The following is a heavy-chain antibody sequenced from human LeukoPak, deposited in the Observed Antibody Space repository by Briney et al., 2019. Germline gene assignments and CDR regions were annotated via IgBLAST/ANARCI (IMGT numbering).Heavy chain of an antibody. CDR3: ARELRDGYNYGAFDI. D-gene: IGHD5-24*01. V-gene: IGHV4-61*01. CDR1: GGSISSSSYY. J-gene: IGHJ3*02. Sequence: ASETLSLTCTVSGGSISSSSYYWGWIRQPPGKGLEWIGYIYYSGSTNYNPSLKSRVTISVDTSKTQFSLKLSSVTAADTAFYYCARELRDGYNYGAFDIWGQGTMVTVSS. CDR2: IYYSGST.